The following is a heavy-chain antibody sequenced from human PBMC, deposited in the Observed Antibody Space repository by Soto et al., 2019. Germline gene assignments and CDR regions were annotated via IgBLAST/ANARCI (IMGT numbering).Heavy chain of an antibody. Sequence: QVQLVESGGGVVQPGRSLRLSCAASGFTFSSYAMHWVRQAPGKGLEWVAVISYDGSNKYYADSVKGRFTISRDNYKNTLYLQMNSLRAEDTAVYYCARGGYYGSGTHPNWFDPWGQGTLVTVSS. J-gene: IGHJ5*02. D-gene: IGHD3-10*01. CDR2: ISYDGSNK. V-gene: IGHV3-30-3*01. CDR1: GFTFSSYA. CDR3: ARGGYYGSGTHPNWFDP.